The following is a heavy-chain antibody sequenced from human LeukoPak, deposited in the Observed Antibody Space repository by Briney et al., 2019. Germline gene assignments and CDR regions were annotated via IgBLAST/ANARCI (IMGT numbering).Heavy chain of an antibody. J-gene: IGHJ6*03. Sequence: ASVKVSCKASGGTFSSYAISWVRQAPGQGLEWMGGIIPIFGTANYAQKFQGRVTITADESTSTAYMELSSLRSEDTAVYYCARSHVDIVATDYYYYYYMDVWGKGTTVTISS. CDR1: GGTFSSYA. CDR2: IIPIFGTA. CDR3: ARSHVDIVATDYYYYYYMDV. D-gene: IGHD5-12*01. V-gene: IGHV1-69*01.